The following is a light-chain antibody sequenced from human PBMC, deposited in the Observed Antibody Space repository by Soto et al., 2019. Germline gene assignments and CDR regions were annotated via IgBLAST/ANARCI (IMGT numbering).Light chain of an antibody. CDR2: AAS. V-gene: IGKV1-12*01. CDR1: QAISSW. J-gene: IGKJ2*01. Sequence: DIQMTQSPSSVSASVGDRVTITCRASQAISSWLAWYQQKPGKAPKLLIYAASSLKSGVPTRFSGSGSGTDFTLTISSLQPEDFATYYCQQANSFPPTFGQGTKLEIK. CDR3: QQANSFPPT.